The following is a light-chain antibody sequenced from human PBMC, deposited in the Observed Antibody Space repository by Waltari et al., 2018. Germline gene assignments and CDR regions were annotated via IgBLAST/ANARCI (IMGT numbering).Light chain of an antibody. J-gene: IGKJ4*01. CDR2: DAS. CDR3: QERSNWPGGS. CDR1: QSVNSY. V-gene: IGKV3-11*01. Sequence: EIVLTQSPAILSLSPGESANLSCRASQSVNSYLAWYQQKPGQAPRLLIYDASNRATGIPARFVGTGSGTDFTLTITRLEPEDFAVYYCQERSNWPGGSFGGGTKVEIK.